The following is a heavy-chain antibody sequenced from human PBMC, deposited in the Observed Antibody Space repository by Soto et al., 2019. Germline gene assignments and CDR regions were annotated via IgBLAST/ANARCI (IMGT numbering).Heavy chain of an antibody. CDR2: IGTSGNT. CDR1: GFTFSSYA. D-gene: IGHD3-16*01. J-gene: IGHJ4*02. Sequence: GGSLRLSCAASGFTFSSYAMSWVRQAPGKGLEWVSSIGTSGNTYYADSVKGRFTISRDTSKNTLSLQMNSLRAEDTAVYYCARRWGSGSCFDYWGQGTVVTVSS. CDR3: ARRWGSGSCFDY. V-gene: IGHV3-23*01.